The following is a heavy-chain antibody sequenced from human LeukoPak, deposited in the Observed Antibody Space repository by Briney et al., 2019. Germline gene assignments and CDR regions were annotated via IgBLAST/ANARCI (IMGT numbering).Heavy chain of an antibody. CDR1: GGSFSGYY. CDR2: INHSGST. Sequence: PSETLSLTCAVYGGSFSGYYWSWIRQPPGKGLEWIGEINHSGSTNYNPSLKSRVTISVDTSKNQFSLKLSSVTAADTAVYYCAGGRRGYSYGASWSAPRIPVWFDYWGQGTLVTVSS. J-gene: IGHJ4*02. V-gene: IGHV4-34*01. CDR3: AGGRRGYSYGASWSAPRIPVWFDY. D-gene: IGHD5-18*01.